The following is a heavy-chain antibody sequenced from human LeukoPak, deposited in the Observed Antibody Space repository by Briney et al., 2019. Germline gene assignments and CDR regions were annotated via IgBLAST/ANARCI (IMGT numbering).Heavy chain of an antibody. V-gene: IGHV4-38-2*01. Sequence: SETLPLTCAVSGYSLSCGHYWGWLRPPPGKGLEWIGSIYHGRGLYYNPSLRSRVTISEDTPKNQFFLRLNSVTAADTAVYYCARTGLAPVGGGADYWGQGTLVTVSS. CDR2: IYHGRGL. CDR3: ARTGLAPVGGGADY. CDR1: GYSLSCGHY. J-gene: IGHJ4*02. D-gene: IGHD6-13*01.